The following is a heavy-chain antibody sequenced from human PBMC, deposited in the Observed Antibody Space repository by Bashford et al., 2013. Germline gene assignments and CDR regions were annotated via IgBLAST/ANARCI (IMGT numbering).Heavy chain of an antibody. Sequence: GGSLRLSCAASGFTFRTYAMHWVRQAPGQGLEWVAVIVYDGSNKYYADSVKGRFTISRDNSKNTLYLQMNSLRAEDTAVFYCASDLGGLMAHWGQGTLVTVSS. CDR3: ASDLGGLMAH. J-gene: IGHJ4*02. V-gene: IGHV3-30-3*01. CDR1: GFTFRTYA. CDR2: IVYDGSNK. D-gene: IGHD2-8*01.